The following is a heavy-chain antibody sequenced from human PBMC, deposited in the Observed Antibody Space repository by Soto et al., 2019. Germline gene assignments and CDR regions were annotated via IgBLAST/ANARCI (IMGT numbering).Heavy chain of an antibody. Sequence: QVQLQESGPGVVKPSETLSLTCTVSGASVSSHHWTWIRQPPGKGLEWIGDYSDSASYSPSLKSRVTILADPAKDQFSLNLRSVAAADTAVYFWAAYRRGEGGRGYWGQGTLVTVSS. J-gene: IGHJ4*02. CDR1: GASVSSHH. V-gene: IGHV4-59*08. CDR2: DYSDSA. D-gene: IGHD6-19*01. CDR3: AAYRRGEGGRGY.